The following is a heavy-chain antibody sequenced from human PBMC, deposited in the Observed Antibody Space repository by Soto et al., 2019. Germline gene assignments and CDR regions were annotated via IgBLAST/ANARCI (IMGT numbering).Heavy chain of an antibody. CDR1: GFTFSSYS. CDR2: ISSSSSYI. J-gene: IGHJ6*02. V-gene: IGHV3-21*01. CDR3: ARGNRDYYYGMDV. Sequence: GGSLRLSCAASGFTFSSYSMNWVRQAPGKGLEWVSSISSSSSYIYYADSVKGRFTISRDNAKNSLYLQMNSLRAEDTAVYYCARGNRDYYYGMDVWGQGTTVTVSS.